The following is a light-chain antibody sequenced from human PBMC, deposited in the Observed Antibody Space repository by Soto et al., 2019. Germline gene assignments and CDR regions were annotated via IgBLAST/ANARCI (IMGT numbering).Light chain of an antibody. CDR3: MQALEIPLT. CDR1: QSLLHSNGYNY. CDR2: LTS. Sequence: DIVLIKSPRSLRCTPGEAASISCRSSQSLLHSNGYNYLEWYVQKPGQSPQLLIYLTSNRDYGVPDSFSGSRSGTDFSLKISRVEAEDVGLYYCMQALEIPLTXG. V-gene: IGKV2-28*01. J-gene: IGKJ4*01.